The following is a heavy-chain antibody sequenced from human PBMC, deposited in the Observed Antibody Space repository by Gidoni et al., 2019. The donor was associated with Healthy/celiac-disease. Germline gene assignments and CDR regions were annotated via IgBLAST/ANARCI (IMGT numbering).Heavy chain of an antibody. D-gene: IGHD6-13*01. J-gene: IGHJ6*02. CDR2: ISYDGSNK. CDR3: ARALGIAAPLYGMDV. CDR1: GFTFSSYA. Sequence: QVQLVEPGGGVGQTGGSSGRSWATAGFTFSSYAMHWVRQAPGKGLEWVAVISYDGSNKYYADSVKGRFTISRDNSKNTLYLQMNSLRAEDTAVYYCARALGIAAPLYGMDVWGQGTTVTVSS. V-gene: IGHV3-30*04.